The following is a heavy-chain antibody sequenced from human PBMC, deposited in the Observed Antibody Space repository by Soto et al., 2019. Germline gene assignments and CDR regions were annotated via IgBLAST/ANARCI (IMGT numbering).Heavy chain of an antibody. CDR2: ISSSGSTI. D-gene: IGHD5-18*01. Sequence: PGGSLRLSCAASGFTFSDYYMSWIRQAPGKGLEWVSYISSSGSTIYYADSVKGRFTISRDNAKNSLYLQMNSLRAEDTAVYYCAKDGRARIQLWQPYYYYGMDVWGQGTTLTVSS. V-gene: IGHV3-11*01. J-gene: IGHJ6*02. CDR3: AKDGRARIQLWQPYYYYGMDV. CDR1: GFTFSDYY.